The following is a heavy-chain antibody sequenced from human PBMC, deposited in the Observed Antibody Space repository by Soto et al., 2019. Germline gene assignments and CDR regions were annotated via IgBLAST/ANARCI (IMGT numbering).Heavy chain of an antibody. Sequence: QVQLVQSGAEVKKPGASVKVSCTASGYTFTSYYMHWVRQAPGQGLEWMGIINPSGGSTSYAQKFQGGVTMTRDTSTSTVYMELSSLRSEDTAVYYCARSLYCSGGSCPADYWGQGTLVTVSS. D-gene: IGHD2-15*01. J-gene: IGHJ4*02. V-gene: IGHV1-46*03. CDR3: ARSLYCSGGSCPADY. CDR1: GYTFTSYY. CDR2: INPSGGST.